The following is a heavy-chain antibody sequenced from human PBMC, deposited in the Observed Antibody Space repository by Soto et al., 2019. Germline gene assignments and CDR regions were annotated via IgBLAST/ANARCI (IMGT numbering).Heavy chain of an antibody. CDR3: ARGLRLFRGSFDA. CDR2: INHNTNT. D-gene: IGHD2-15*01. J-gene: IGHJ5*02. V-gene: IGHV4-34*01. Sequence: QVQLQQWGAGLLKPSETLSLTCAVYGGTFSGSYWNWIRQPPGKGLEWIGEINHNTNTIYNPSLTSRVXXSXDXXKNHFSLKLTSVTDADTAVYYCARGLRLFRGSFDAWGQGILVTVSS. CDR1: GGTFSGSY.